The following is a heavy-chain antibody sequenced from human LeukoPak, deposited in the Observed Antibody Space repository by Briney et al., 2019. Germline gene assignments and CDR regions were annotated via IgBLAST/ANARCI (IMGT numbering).Heavy chain of an antibody. CDR3: WVFVVVPDATYELDY. CDR1: GYTFTGYY. D-gene: IGHD2-2*01. CDR2: INPNSGGT. V-gene: IGHV1-2*02. J-gene: IGHJ4*02. Sequence: ASVKVSCKASGYTFTGYYMHWVRQAPGQGLEWMGWINPNSGGTNYAQKFQGRVTMTRDTSISTAYMELSRLRSDDTAVYYCWVFVVVPDATYELDYWGQGTLVTVSS.